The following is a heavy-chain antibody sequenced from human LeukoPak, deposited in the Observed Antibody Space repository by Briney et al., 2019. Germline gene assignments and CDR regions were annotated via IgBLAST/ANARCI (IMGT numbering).Heavy chain of an antibody. CDR1: GYTFTGYY. CDR3: ARDYSGSYYHLDY. D-gene: IGHD1-26*01. J-gene: IGHJ4*02. Sequence: ASVKVSCKASGYTFTGYYMHWVRQAPGQGLEWMGWINPNSGGTNYAQKFQGRVTMTRDTSISTAYMELSRLRSDDTAVYYCARDYSGSYYHLDYWGQGTLVTVSS. V-gene: IGHV1-2*02. CDR2: INPNSGGT.